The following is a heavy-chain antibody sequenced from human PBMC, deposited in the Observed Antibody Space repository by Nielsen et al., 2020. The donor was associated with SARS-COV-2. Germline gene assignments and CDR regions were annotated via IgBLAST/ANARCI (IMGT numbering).Heavy chain of an antibody. CDR3: ARDRSLRGTTRYFDY. Sequence: GESLKISCAASGFTFSSYGMHWVRQAPGKRLEWVAVIWYDGSNKYYADSVKGRFTIYRDNSKNTLYLQMNSLRAEDTAVYYCARDRSLRGTTRYFDYWGQGTLVTVSS. J-gene: IGHJ4*02. D-gene: IGHD1-1*01. V-gene: IGHV3-33*08. CDR2: IWYDGSNK. CDR1: GFTFSSYG.